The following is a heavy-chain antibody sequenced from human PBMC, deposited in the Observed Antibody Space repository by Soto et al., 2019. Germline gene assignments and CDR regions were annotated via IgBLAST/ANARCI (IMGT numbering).Heavy chain of an antibody. J-gene: IGHJ4*02. CDR2: INPNSGGT. CDR1: GYTFTGYY. CDR3: ARVSMGGYYDSSGYYYSFDY. Sequence: GASVKVSCKASGYTFTGYYMHWVLQAPGQGLEWMGWINPNSGGTNYAQKFQGRVTMTRDTSISTAYMELSRLRSDDTAVYYCARVSMGGYYDSSGYYYSFDYWGQGTLVTVSS. D-gene: IGHD3-22*01. V-gene: IGHV1-2*02.